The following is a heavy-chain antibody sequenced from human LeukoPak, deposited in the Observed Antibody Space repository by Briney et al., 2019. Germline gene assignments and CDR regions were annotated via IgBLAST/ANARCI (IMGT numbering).Heavy chain of an antibody. Sequence: SETLSLTCAVSGGSISSGGYSWSWIRQPPGKGLEWIGYIYHSGSTYYNPSLKSRVTISVDTSKNQFSLKLSSVTAADTAVYYCARQNYDFWSGYYPYYFDYWGQGTLVTVSS. V-gene: IGHV4-30-2*03. CDR3: ARQNYDFWSGYYPYYFDY. J-gene: IGHJ4*02. CDR2: IYHSGST. CDR1: GGSISSGGYS. D-gene: IGHD3-3*01.